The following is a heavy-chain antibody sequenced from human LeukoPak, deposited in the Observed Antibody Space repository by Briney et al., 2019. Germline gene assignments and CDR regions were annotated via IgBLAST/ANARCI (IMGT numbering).Heavy chain of an antibody. CDR2: ISAYNGNA. V-gene: IGHV1-18*01. J-gene: IGHJ4*02. CDR3: ARDGGYDSSGYYRDY. Sequence: GASVKVSCKASGYTFTSSGISWVRQAPGQGLEWMGWISAYNGNANYAQKLQGRVTMTTDTSTSTAYMELRSLRSDDTAVYYCARDGGYDSSGYYRDYWGQGTLVTVSS. CDR1: GYTFTSSG. D-gene: IGHD3-22*01.